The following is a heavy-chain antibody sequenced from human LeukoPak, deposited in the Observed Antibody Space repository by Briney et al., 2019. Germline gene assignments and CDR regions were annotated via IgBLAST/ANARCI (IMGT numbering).Heavy chain of an antibody. J-gene: IGHJ4*02. CDR3: ATGNYYDSRGYYTFGH. D-gene: IGHD3-22*01. Sequence: GGSLRLSCAASGFAFNKYWMHWVRQTPGKGLVWVSRINGDGSTTSYADSVKGGFTISRDNAKNTLYLQMSSLRAEDTAVYYCATGNYYDSRGYYTFGHWGQGTLVTASS. V-gene: IGHV3-74*01. CDR2: INGDGSTT. CDR1: GFAFNKYW.